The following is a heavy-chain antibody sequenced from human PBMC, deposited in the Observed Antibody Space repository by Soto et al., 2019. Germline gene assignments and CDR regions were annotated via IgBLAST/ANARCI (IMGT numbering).Heavy chain of an antibody. CDR3: ARAPPALRYFDCIHNGVWFDP. V-gene: IGHV1-69*01. Sequence: QVQLVQSGAEVKKPGSSVKVSCKASGGTFSSYAISWVRQAPGQGLEWMGGIIPIFGTANYAQKFQGRVTITADVSTSTAYMELSSLRSEDTAVYYCARAPPALRYFDCIHNGVWFDPWGQGTLVTVSS. CDR2: IIPIFGTA. J-gene: IGHJ5*02. CDR1: GGTFSSYA. D-gene: IGHD3-9*01.